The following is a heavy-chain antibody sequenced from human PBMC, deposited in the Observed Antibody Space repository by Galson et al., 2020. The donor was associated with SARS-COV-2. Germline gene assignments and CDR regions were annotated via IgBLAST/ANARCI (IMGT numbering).Heavy chain of an antibody. CDR1: GFTFSSYG. V-gene: IGHV3-33*01. CDR3: ARDGRYYDFGSGYLPKETEDYYYYMDV. J-gene: IGHJ6*03. CDR2: IWYDGSNK. D-gene: IGHD3-3*01. Sequence: GGSLRLSCAASGFTFSSYGMHWVRQAPGKGLEWVAVIWYDGSNKYYADSVKGRFTISRDNSKNTLYLQMNSLRAEDTAVYYCARDGRYYDFGSGYLPKETEDYYYYMDVWGKGTTVTVSS.